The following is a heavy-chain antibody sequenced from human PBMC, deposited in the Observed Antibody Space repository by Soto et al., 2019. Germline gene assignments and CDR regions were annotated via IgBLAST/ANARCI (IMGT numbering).Heavy chain of an antibody. V-gene: IGHV4-61*01. CDR1: GGSVRDGSYY. CDR2: IYHSGST. Sequence: SETLSLTCTVSGGSVRDGSYYWAWLRQPPGKGLEWIGHIYHSGSTIYNPSLKSRVTISIDTSKSQFSLNLNSMTAAETAVYYCAGYNWNYYFDPWGQGTLVTVSS. J-gene: IGHJ5*02. D-gene: IGHD1-7*01. CDR3: AGYNWNYYFDP.